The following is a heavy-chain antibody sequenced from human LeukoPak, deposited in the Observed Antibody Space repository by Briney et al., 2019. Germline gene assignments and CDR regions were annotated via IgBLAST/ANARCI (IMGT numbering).Heavy chain of an antibody. J-gene: IGHJ6*03. CDR2: IYHSGST. CDR1: GGSISSGGYY. Sequence: PSQTLSLTCTVSGGSISSGGYYWSWIRQPPGKGLEWIGYIYHSGSTYYNPSLKSRVTISVDTSKNQFSLKLSSVTAADTAVYYCARAIGGWSGYSSNYYYYYMDVWGKGTTVTVSS. V-gene: IGHV4-30-2*01. D-gene: IGHD3-3*01. CDR3: ARAIGGWSGYSSNYYYYYMDV.